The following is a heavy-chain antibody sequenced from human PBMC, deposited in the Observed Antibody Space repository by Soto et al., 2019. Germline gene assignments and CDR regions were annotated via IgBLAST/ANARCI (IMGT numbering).Heavy chain of an antibody. CDR1: GGSISSSNW. Sequence: QVQLQESGPGLVKPSGTLSLTCAVSGGSISSSNWWSWVRQPPGKGLEWIGEIYHSGSTNYNTSLKSRVTISVDTSKNQFSLKLSSVTAADTAVYYCARVPFRRAYSRCGHIPDYWGQGTLVTVSS. V-gene: IGHV4-4*02. CDR3: ARVPFRRAYSRCGHIPDY. D-gene: IGHD6-13*01. CDR2: IYHSGST. J-gene: IGHJ4*02.